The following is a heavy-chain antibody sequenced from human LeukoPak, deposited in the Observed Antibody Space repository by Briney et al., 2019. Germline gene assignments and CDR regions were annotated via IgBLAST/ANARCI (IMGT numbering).Heavy chain of an antibody. V-gene: IGHV3-21*01. CDR2: ISSSSSYI. CDR3: ARDDSRFGELSSFDY. J-gene: IGHJ4*02. Sequence: PGGSLRLSCAASGFTFSSYSMNWVRQAPGKGLEWVSFISSSSSYIYYADSVKGRFTISRDNAKNPLYLQMNSLRAEDTAVYYCARDDSRFGELSSFDYWGQGNLVTVSS. D-gene: IGHD3-10*02. CDR1: GFTFSSYS.